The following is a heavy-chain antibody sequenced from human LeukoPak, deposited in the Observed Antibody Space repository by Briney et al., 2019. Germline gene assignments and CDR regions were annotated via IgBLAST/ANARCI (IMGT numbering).Heavy chain of an antibody. CDR1: GGSISSGGYY. J-gene: IGHJ4*02. CDR3: ARVVVTTVKLRFDY. Sequence: SETLSLACTVSGGSISSGGYYWSWIRQHTGKGLEWIGYIYYSGSTDYNPSLKSRVTISVDTSKNQFSLKLCSVTAADTAVYYCARVVVTTVKLRFDYWGKGSQVTVSS. V-gene: IGHV4-31*03. D-gene: IGHD2-21*02. CDR2: IYYSGST.